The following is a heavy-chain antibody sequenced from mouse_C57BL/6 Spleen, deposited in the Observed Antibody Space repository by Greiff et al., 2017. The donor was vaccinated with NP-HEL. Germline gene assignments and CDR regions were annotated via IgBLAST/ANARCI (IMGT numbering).Heavy chain of an antibody. CDR2: IRNKANNHAT. J-gene: IGHJ2*01. CDR3: TRGIRSYFDY. Sequence: EVQLVESGGGLVQPGGSMKLSCAASGFTFSDAWMDWVRQSPEKGLEWVAEIRNKANNHATYYAESVKGRFTISRDDSKSSVYLQMNSLRAEDTGIYYCTRGIRSYFDYWGQGTTLTVSS. CDR1: GFTFSDAW. D-gene: IGHD2-14*01. V-gene: IGHV6-6*01.